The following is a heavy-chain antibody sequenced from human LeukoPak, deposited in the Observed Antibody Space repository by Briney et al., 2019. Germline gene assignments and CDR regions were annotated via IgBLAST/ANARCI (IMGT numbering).Heavy chain of an antibody. V-gene: IGHV4-59*12. J-gene: IGHJ4*02. Sequence: KASETLSLTCSVSGGSISDYYWSWIRQPAGKGLEWIGYINYSGSTKYNPSLKSRVTILVDTSKNQFSLKLSSVTAADTAVYYCARDQYSSGWSTKFDYWGQGTLVTVSS. CDR2: INYSGST. CDR3: ARDQYSSGWSTKFDY. D-gene: IGHD6-19*01. CDR1: GGSISDYY.